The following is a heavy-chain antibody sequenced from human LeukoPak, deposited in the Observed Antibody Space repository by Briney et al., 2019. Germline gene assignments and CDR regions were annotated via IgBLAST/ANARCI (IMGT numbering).Heavy chain of an antibody. V-gene: IGHV3-48*03. CDR2: ISSSGSTI. CDR1: GFTFSSYE. J-gene: IGHJ1*01. CDR3: AADYYDSSGYLEYFQH. Sequence: GGSLRLSCAASGFTFSSYEMNWVRQAPGKGLEWVSYISSSGSTIYYADSVKGRFTISRDNATNSLYLQMNSLRAEDTAVYYCAADYYDSSGYLEYFQHWGQGTLVTVSS. D-gene: IGHD3-22*01.